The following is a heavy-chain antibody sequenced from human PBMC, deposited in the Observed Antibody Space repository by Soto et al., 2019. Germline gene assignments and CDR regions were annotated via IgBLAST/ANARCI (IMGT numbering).Heavy chain of an antibody. J-gene: IGHJ4*02. CDR2: IIPISGRT. CDR3: ATRGTQGRWLEFADY. CDR1: GGTFSSLG. Sequence: QVQLVQSGAEVKRPGSSVKVSCEASGGTFSSLGFTWVRQAPGQGLEWMVGIIPISGRTTFAQKFLGRVTITADESTRTTYMELTALTSDDTAIYYCATRGTQGRWLEFADYWGQGTLVTVSS. D-gene: IGHD5-12*01. V-gene: IGHV1-69*01.